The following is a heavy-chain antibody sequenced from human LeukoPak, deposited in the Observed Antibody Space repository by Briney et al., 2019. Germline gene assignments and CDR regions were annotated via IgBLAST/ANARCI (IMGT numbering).Heavy chain of an antibody. J-gene: IGHJ4*02. V-gene: IGHV5-51*01. CDR1: GYTLTGYW. D-gene: IGHD3-22*01. CDR3: ARRNYYGSSGFSYYLDY. CDR2: IYPGESDT. Sequence: GESLKISCKGSGYTLTGYWIGWVRQMPGKGLEWMGIIYPGESDTRYSPSFQGQVTISADKSISTAYLQWSSLKASDTAMYYCARRNYYGSSGFSYYLDYWGQGTLVTVSS.